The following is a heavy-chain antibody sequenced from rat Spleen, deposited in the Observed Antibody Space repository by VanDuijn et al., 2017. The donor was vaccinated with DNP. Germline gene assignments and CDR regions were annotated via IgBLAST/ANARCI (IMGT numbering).Heavy chain of an antibody. Sequence: EVQLVESGGGLVQPGNSLKISCAAPGFTFSDNSMACVRQSQTKGLEWVAAFCYDDSRTYYQDTVKGRFTISRDNTKSTLYLQMDSLRSEDTATYYCVRPLGYSSYGFAYWGQGTLVTVSS. J-gene: IGHJ3*01. CDR1: GFTFSDNS. V-gene: IGHV5-17*01. CDR3: VRPLGYSSYGFAY. D-gene: IGHD1-2*01. CDR2: FCYDDSRT.